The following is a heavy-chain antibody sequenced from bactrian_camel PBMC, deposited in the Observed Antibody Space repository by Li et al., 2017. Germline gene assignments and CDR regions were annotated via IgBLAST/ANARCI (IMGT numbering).Heavy chain of an antibody. CDR2: IDWDGKT. CDR1: VALRSSPYRAC. D-gene: IGHD4*01. V-gene: IGHV3S53*01. Sequence: HVQLVESGGGSVQTGGSLRLSCVASVALRSSPYRACMGWFRQPPGKEREGIANIDWDGKTNYADSVKGRFTVSKDNNKNTLYLQMNSLIPGDTAMYYCATDIGNRRTMNCDFWLRHNVRSSQDYWGKGTQVTVS. J-gene: IGHJ7*01.